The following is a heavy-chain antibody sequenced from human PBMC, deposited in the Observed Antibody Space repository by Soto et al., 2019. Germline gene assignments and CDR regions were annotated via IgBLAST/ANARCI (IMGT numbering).Heavy chain of an antibody. J-gene: IGHJ6*02. CDR1: GFTFSNYA. V-gene: IGHV3-64D*08. D-gene: IGHD3-3*01. CDR2: ISSNGGST. CDR3: VKGLDSLYDFWSGWEGLYHYYYGMDV. Sequence: GGSLRLSCAASGFTFSNYAVSWVRQAPGKGLEWVSAISSNGGSTYYADSVKGRFTISRDNSKNTLYLQMSSLRAEDTAVYYCVKGLDSLYDFWSGWEGLYHYYYGMDVWGQGTTVTV.